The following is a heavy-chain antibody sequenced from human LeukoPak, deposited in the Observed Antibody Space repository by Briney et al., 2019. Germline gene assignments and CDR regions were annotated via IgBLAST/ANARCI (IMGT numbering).Heavy chain of an antibody. V-gene: IGHV3-9*01. D-gene: IGHD6-13*01. J-gene: IGHJ6*02. Sequence: GGSLRLSCAASGFTFDDYAMHWVRQAPGKGLEWVSGISWNSGSIGYADSVKGRFTISRDNAKNSLYLQMNSLRTEDTALYYCAKGKQQQLYYYYGMDVWGQGTTVTVSS. CDR1: GFTFDDYA. CDR3: AKGKQQQLYYYYGMDV. CDR2: ISWNSGSI.